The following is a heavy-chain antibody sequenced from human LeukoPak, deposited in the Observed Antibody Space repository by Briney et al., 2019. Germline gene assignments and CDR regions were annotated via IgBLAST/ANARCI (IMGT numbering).Heavy chain of an antibody. Sequence: KPAESLKISCKGSGYSFTSYWIGWVRQMPGKGLEWMGIIYPGDSDTRYSPSFQGQVTISADKSISTAYLQWSSLKASDTAMYYCARQKSVAATRYYYYGMDVWGQETTVTVSS. CDR3: ARQKSVAATRYYYYGMDV. CDR2: IYPGDSDT. CDR1: GYSFTSYW. V-gene: IGHV5-51*01. J-gene: IGHJ6*02. D-gene: IGHD2-15*01.